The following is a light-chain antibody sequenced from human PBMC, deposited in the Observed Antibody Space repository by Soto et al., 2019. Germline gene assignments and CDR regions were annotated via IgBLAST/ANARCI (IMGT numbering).Light chain of an antibody. Sequence: DIQMTQSPSTLSASVGDRVSITCRASQGISTWLAWYQQKPGKAPRLLIYDASSLQSGVPSRFSGSGSGAEFTLTISSLQPDDFATYYCQHYNTYSWTFGQGTKVEIK. CDR1: QGISTW. CDR2: DAS. J-gene: IGKJ1*01. CDR3: QHYNTYSWT. V-gene: IGKV1-5*01.